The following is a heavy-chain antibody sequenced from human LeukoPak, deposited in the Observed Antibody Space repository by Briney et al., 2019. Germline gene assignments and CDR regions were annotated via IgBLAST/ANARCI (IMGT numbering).Heavy chain of an antibody. Sequence: GGSLRLSCAASGFTFSSYSMNWVRQAPGRGLEWVSSISSSSSYIYYADSLKGRFTISRDNAKNSLYLQMNSLRAEDTAVYFCARDRIIYGDYGDAFDIWGQGTMVTVSS. CDR2: ISSSSSYI. CDR1: GFTFSSYS. V-gene: IGHV3-21*01. CDR3: ARDRIIYGDYGDAFDI. D-gene: IGHD4-17*01. J-gene: IGHJ3*02.